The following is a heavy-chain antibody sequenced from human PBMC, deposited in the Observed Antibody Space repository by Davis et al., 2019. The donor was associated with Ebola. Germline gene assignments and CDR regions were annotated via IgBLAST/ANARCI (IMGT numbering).Heavy chain of an antibody. CDR2: INSYIHNT. J-gene: IGHJ4*02. D-gene: IGHD1-26*01. CDR3: AREMQQSGGGAHDY. V-gene: IGHV1-18*01. CDR1: GYSFSGFG. Sequence: ASVKVSCKTSGYSFSGFGISWVRQAPGQGLEWMGWINSYIHNTNSAQKFKGRVTMTTDTSTRTVYMELRSLTFDDTAIYYCAREMQQSGGGAHDYWGQGTRVTVSS.